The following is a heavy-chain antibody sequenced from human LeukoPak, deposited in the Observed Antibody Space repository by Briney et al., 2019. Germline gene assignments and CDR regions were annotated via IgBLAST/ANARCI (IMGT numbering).Heavy chain of an antibody. J-gene: IGHJ4*02. V-gene: IGHV3-30-3*02. D-gene: IGHD3-10*01. CDR2: ISYDGSNK. CDR3: AKWTSYLDY. CDR1: GFTFSSYA. Sequence: GRSLRLSCAASGFTFSSYAMHWVRQAPGKGLEWVAVISYDGSNKYYADSVKGRFTISRDNSKNTLYLEMNSLRAEDTAVYYCAKWTSYLDYWGQGTLVTVSS.